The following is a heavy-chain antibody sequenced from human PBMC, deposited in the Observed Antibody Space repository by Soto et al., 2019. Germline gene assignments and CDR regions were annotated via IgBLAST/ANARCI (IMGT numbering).Heavy chain of an antibody. D-gene: IGHD3-16*01. Sequence: QVQLQESGPGLLKPSETLSLTCVVSGGSLSSYYWSWIRQPPGKGLEWIGYIYYSGSTNYNPSLKSRVTISVDTSKNQFSLKLSSVTAADTAVYYCARTWGSTSDFWGRGTLVTVSS. J-gene: IGHJ4*02. CDR2: IYYSGST. V-gene: IGHV4-59*01. CDR3: ARTWGSTSDF. CDR1: GGSLSSYY.